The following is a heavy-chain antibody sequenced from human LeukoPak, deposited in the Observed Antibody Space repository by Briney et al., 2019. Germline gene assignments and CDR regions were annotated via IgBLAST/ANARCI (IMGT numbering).Heavy chain of an antibody. Sequence: GGSLRLSCAASGFTFSSYVMHWVRQAPGKGLEWVAVISYDGSDKYYADSVKGRFTISRDNSKNTLYLQMNSLRAEDTAVYYCAKDTPPSYDSSGYSYFDYWGQGTLVTVSS. J-gene: IGHJ4*02. CDR1: GFTFSSYV. D-gene: IGHD3-22*01. CDR2: ISYDGSDK. V-gene: IGHV3-30*04. CDR3: AKDTPPSYDSSGYSYFDY.